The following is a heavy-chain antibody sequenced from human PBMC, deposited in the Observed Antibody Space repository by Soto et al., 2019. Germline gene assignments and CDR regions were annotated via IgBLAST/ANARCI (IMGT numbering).Heavy chain of an antibody. Sequence: GGSLRLSCAASGFTFSSYDMHWVRQATGKGLEWVSAIGTAGDPYYPGSVKGRFTISRENAKNSLYLQMNSLRAGDTAVYYCARAYYYGSGSLGYGMDVWGQGTTVTVSS. CDR3: ARAYYYGSGSLGYGMDV. V-gene: IGHV3-13*05. CDR1: GFTFSSYD. D-gene: IGHD3-10*01. CDR2: IGTAGDP. J-gene: IGHJ6*02.